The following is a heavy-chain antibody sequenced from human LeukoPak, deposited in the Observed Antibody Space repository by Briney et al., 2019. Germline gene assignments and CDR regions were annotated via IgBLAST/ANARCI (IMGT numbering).Heavy chain of an antibody. D-gene: IGHD5-18*01. CDR2: IYYSGST. V-gene: IGHV4-31*03. CDR1: GASISSGAPY. J-gene: IGHJ3*02. Sequence: SQTLSLTCTVSGASISSGAPYWNWIRQHPGKGLEWIGYIYYSGSTYYNPSLQSRVTMSVDTSKNQFSLNLSSVTAADTAMYYCARDLRRGYSYGYSAFDIWGQGTMVTVSS. CDR3: ARDLRRGYSYGYSAFDI.